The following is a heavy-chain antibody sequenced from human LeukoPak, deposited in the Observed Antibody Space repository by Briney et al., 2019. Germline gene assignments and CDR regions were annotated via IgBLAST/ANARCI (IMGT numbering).Heavy chain of an antibody. CDR1: GVSITDYY. Sequence: SETLSLTCTVSGVSITDYYWSWIRQPPGKGLEWIAYIFHTGDTRYNPSLKSRITISLDTSKNQFSLKLNSVTAADTAVYYCARHPLRGGFDYWGQGTLVTVSS. J-gene: IGHJ4*02. CDR3: ARHPLRGGFDY. CDR2: IFHTGDT. V-gene: IGHV4-59*08.